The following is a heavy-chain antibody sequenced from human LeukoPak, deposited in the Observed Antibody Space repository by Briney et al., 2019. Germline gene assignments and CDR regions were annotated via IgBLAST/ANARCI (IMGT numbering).Heavy chain of an antibody. Sequence: SQTLSLTCTVSGGSISSGDYYWSWIRQPPGKGLEWIGEINHSGSTNYNPSLKSRVTISVDTSKNQFSLKLSSVTAADTAVYYCARELVHFDYWGQGTLVTVSS. V-gene: IGHV4-30-4*01. CDR1: GGSISSGDYY. J-gene: IGHJ4*02. CDR3: ARELVHFDY. CDR2: INHSGST. D-gene: IGHD2-8*02.